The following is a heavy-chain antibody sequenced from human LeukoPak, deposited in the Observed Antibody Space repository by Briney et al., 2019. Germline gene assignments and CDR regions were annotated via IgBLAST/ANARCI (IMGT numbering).Heavy chain of an antibody. CDR3: ARTNYCSGGSCYVY. Sequence: GGSLRLSCAASGFTFSSYAMSWVRQAPGEGLEWVSYISLSGSTIYYADSVKGRFTISRDNAKNSLYLQMNSLRAEDTAVYYCARTNYCSGGSCYVYWGQGTLVTVSS. D-gene: IGHD2-15*01. CDR2: ISLSGSTI. CDR1: GFTFSSYA. V-gene: IGHV3-48*03. J-gene: IGHJ4*02.